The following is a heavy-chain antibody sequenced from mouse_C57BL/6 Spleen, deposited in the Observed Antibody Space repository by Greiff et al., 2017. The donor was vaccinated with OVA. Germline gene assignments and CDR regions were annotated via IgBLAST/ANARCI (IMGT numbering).Heavy chain of an antibody. J-gene: IGHJ1*03. CDR1: GYTFTSYW. CDR2: IDPSDSET. V-gene: IGHV1-52*01. Sequence: QVQLQQPGAELVRPGSSVKLSCKASGYTFTSYWMHWVKQRPIQGLEWIGNIDPSDSETHYNQKFKDKATLTVDKSSSTAYMQLSSLTSEDSAVYDGARHWGGGAPYFDVWGTGTTVTVSS. D-gene: IGHD4-1*01. CDR3: ARHWGGGAPYFDV.